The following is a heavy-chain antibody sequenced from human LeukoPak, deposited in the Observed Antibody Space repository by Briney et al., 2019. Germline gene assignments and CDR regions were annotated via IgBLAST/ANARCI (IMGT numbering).Heavy chain of an antibody. D-gene: IGHD6-19*01. CDR3: ARDSPDSSGWCVDY. J-gene: IGHJ4*02. CDR2: ITSGSSYI. V-gene: IGHV3-21*01. CDR1: GLTFSTSS. Sequence: GGSLRLSCVVSGLTFSTSSMSWVPQAPGKGLEWVSSITSGSSYIYYADSVKGRFTISRDNAKNSLYLQMNSLRVEDTAVYYCARDSPDSSGWCVDYWGQGTLVTVSS.